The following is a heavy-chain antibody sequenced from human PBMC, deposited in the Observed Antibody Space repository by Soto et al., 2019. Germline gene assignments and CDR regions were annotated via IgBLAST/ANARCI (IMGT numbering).Heavy chain of an antibody. CDR2: IWYDGSNK. CDR1: GFTFTRYA. Sequence: PGWPLRLSCAASGFTFTRYAMHWVRQAPGQGQEWVAVIWYDGSNKYYADSVKGRFTISRDNSKNTLYLQMNSLRAEDTAVYYCARSVDTAMAKSYYYGMDVWGQGTTVTVSS. CDR3: ARSVDTAMAKSYYYGMDV. V-gene: IGHV3-33*08. D-gene: IGHD5-18*01. J-gene: IGHJ6*02.